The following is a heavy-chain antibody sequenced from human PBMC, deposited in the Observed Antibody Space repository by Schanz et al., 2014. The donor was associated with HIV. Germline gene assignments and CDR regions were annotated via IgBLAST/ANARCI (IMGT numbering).Heavy chain of an antibody. CDR2: ISSDGSNK. D-gene: IGHD6-6*01. CDR3: ASTEFPYSSSSDYYYGMDD. V-gene: IGHV3-30*03. J-gene: IGHJ6*02. Sequence: QVQLVESGGGVVQPGRSLRLSCAASGFTFSSYGMHWVRQAPGKGLEWVAVISSDGSNKYYADSVKGRFTISRDNSKKTLYLQMNSLRAGDTAVYYCASTEFPYSSSSDYYYGMDDWGQGSLVTVSS. CDR1: GFTFSSYG.